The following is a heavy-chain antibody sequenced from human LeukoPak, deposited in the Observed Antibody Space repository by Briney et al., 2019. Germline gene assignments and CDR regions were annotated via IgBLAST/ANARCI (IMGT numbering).Heavy chain of an antibody. CDR3: ARDCSSTSCYAALDY. Sequence: GGSLRLSCAASGFTVSSNYMSWVRQAPGKGLEWVSVIYSGGSTYYADSVKGRFTISRDNSKNTLYLQMNSLRAEDTAVYYCARDCSSTSCYAALDYWGQGTLVTVSS. J-gene: IGHJ4*02. D-gene: IGHD2-2*01. V-gene: IGHV3-53*01. CDR2: IYSGGST. CDR1: GFTVSSNY.